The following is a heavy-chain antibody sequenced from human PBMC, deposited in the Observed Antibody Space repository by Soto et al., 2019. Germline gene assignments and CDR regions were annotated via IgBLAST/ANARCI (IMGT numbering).Heavy chain of an antibody. CDR2: ISASGGNI. V-gene: IGHV3-23*01. J-gene: IGHJ2*01. Sequence: GGSLRLSCVASGFIFSHYAMTWVRQAPGKGLQWVAIISASGGNIEYADSLKGRFTISRDNSKNSVYLQLSGLTADDTAVHYCAKVAGGLGYFDLWGRGTLVTVSS. CDR1: GFIFSHYA. D-gene: IGHD3-16*01. CDR3: AKVAGGLGYFDL.